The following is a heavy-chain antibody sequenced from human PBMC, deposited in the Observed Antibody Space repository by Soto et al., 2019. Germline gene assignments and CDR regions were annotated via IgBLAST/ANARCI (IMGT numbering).Heavy chain of an antibody. CDR3: ARADYDYIWGSYSYYFDY. V-gene: IGHV4-59*01. Sequence: SETLSLTCTVSGGSISSYYWSWIRQPPGKGLEWIGYIYYSGSTNYNPSLKSRVTISVDTSKNQFSLKLSSVTAADTAVYYCARADYDYIWGSYSYYFDYWGQGTLVTSPQ. J-gene: IGHJ4*02. CDR2: IYYSGST. CDR1: GGSISSYY. D-gene: IGHD3-16*01.